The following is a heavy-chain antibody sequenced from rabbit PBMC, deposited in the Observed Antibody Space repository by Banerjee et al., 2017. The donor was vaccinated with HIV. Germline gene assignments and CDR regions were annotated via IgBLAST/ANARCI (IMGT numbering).Heavy chain of an antibody. V-gene: IGHV1S45*01. J-gene: IGHJ4*01. Sequence: QEQLEESGGDLVKPEGSLTLTCTASGFSFGSNYYMCWVRQAPGKGLEWIACKYAGTIDSTNYASWAKGRFTISRTSSTTGTLQMTSLTAADTATYFCARSGYASNSDGYFNLWGQGTLVTVS. CDR2: KYAGTIDST. CDR1: GFSFGSNYY. CDR3: ARSGYASNSDGYFNL. D-gene: IGHD1-1*01.